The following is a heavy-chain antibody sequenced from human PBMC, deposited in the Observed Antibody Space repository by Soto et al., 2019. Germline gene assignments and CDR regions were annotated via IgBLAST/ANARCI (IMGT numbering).Heavy chain of an antibody. CDR2: ISAHNGNT. D-gene: IGHD1-1*01. CDR1: GYAFTTYG. V-gene: IGHV1-18*01. J-gene: IGHJ4*02. CDR3: ARGRYGDY. Sequence: QVHLVQSGAEVKKPGASVKVSCKGSGYAFTTYGITWVRQAPGQGLEWMGWISAHNGNTNYAQKPPGRLTVPRDTSTSTAYMELRSLRSDDTAVYYCARGRYGDYWGQGDLVTVSS.